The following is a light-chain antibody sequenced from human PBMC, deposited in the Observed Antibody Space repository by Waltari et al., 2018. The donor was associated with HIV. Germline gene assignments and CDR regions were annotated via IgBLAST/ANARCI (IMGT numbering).Light chain of an antibody. CDR1: RSILYNSNNKNY. CDR2: WAS. J-gene: IGKJ4*01. Sequence: DIVMTQSPDSLALSLGGRATINCKSSRSILYNSNNKNYLAWYQQKPGQPPQLLIYWASTREFGVPDRFSGSGSGTNFTLTISSLQTEDVAVYYCQQYFNAPITFGGGTRVEI. CDR3: QQYFNAPIT. V-gene: IGKV4-1*01.